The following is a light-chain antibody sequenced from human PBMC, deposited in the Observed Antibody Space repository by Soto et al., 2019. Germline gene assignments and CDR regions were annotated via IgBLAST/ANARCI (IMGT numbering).Light chain of an antibody. CDR2: AAS. V-gene: IGKV1-27*01. Sequence: DIQMSQSPSSLSASMVDIVSITCLARQAISNSLAWYQQKPGKPPQLLIYAASTLQSRVPSRFSGSGSGTDFTLTISSLQPQDVATYYCQKYNSPPPGITFGQGTRLEI. J-gene: IGKJ5*01. CDR3: QKYNSPPPGIT. CDR1: QAISNS.